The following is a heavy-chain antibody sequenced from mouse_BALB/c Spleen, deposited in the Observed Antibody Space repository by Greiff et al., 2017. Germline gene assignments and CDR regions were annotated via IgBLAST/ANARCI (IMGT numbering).Heavy chain of an antibody. CDR1: GFNIKDTY. V-gene: IGHV14-3*02. CDR2: IDPANGNT. Sequence: VQLQQSGAELVKPGASVKLSCTASGFNIKDTYMHWVKQRPEQGLEWIGRIDPANGNTKYDPKFQGKATITADTSSNTAYLQLSSLTSEDTAVYYCARDRYDDCYAMDYWGQGTSVTVSS. CDR3: ARDRYDDCYAMDY. D-gene: IGHD2-14*01. J-gene: IGHJ4*01.